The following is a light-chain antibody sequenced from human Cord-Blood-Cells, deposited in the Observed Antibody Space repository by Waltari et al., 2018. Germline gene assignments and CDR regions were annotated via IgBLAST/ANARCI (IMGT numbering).Light chain of an antibody. CDR2: GAS. CDR3: QHYGSSWT. V-gene: IGKV3-20*01. J-gene: IGKJ1*01. CDR1: QSVSSSY. Sequence: EIVLTQSPGTLSLSPGERATLSCRANQSVSSSYLAWYQQKPGQAPRLLIYGASSRATGIPDRCSGGGSGTDFTLTISRLEPEDFAVYYCQHYGSSWTFGQGTKVEIK.